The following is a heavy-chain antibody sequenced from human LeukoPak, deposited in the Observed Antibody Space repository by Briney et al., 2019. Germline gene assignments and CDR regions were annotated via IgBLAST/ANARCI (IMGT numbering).Heavy chain of an antibody. V-gene: IGHV1-2*02. CDR3: ARDDSGSYLAFDI. D-gene: IGHD1-26*01. Sequence: ASVKVSCKASGYTFTGYYMHWVRQAPGQGLEWMGWINPNSGGTNCAQKFQGRVTMTRDTSISTAYMELSRLRSDDTAVYYCARDDSGSYLAFDIWGQGTMVTVSS. J-gene: IGHJ3*02. CDR1: GYTFTGYY. CDR2: INPNSGGT.